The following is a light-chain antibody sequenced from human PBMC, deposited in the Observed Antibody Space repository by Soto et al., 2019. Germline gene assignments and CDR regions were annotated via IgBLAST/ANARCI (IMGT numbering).Light chain of an antibody. CDR3: QTWGTAFRV. CDR2: LNSDGSH. Sequence: QSVLTQSPSASASLGASVKLTCTLSSGHSTYPIAWHQQQPEKGPRFLMKLNSDGSHNKGDGIPDRFSVSSSGAERYLTISSLQSEDEADYYCQTWGTAFRVFGGGTKVTVL. CDR1: SGHSTYP. V-gene: IGLV4-69*01. J-gene: IGLJ3*02.